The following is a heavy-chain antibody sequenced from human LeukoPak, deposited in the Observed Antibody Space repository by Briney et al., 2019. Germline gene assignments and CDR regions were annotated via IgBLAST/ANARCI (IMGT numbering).Heavy chain of an antibody. V-gene: IGHV3-53*01. CDR2: IYSGGST. J-gene: IGHJ5*02. CDR1: GFSVSSNY. D-gene: IGHD3-10*01. CDR3: ARNRGFGELAWFDP. Sequence: GGSLRLSCAASGFSVSSNYMSWVRQAPGKGLEWISVIYSGGSTYYADSVKGRFTISRDNSKNTLYLQMNSLRAEDTAVYYCARNRGFGELAWFDPWGQGTLVTVSS.